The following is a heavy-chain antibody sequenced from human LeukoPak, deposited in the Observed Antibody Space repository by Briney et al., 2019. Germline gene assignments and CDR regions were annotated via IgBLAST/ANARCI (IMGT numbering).Heavy chain of an antibody. CDR1: GFTFSSYS. Sequence: GGSLRLSCAASGFTFSSYSMNWVRQAPGKGLEWVSSISSSSSYIYYADSVEGRFTISRDNAKNSLYLQMNSLRAEDTAVYYCASLACSGGSCYSYTDYWGQGTLVTVSS. CDR3: ASLACSGGSCYSYTDY. V-gene: IGHV3-21*01. D-gene: IGHD2-15*01. J-gene: IGHJ4*02. CDR2: ISSSSSYI.